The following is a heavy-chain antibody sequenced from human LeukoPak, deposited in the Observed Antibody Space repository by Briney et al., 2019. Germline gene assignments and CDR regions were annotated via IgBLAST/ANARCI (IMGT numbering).Heavy chain of an antibody. V-gene: IGHV4-30-2*01. D-gene: IGHD3-22*01. J-gene: IGHJ4*02. CDR3: ARGHNYYDSSG. CDR2: IYHSGST. CDR1: GGSISSGGYY. Sequence: NPSQTLSLTCTVSGGSISSGGYYWSWIRQPPGKGLEWIGYIYHSGSTYYNPSLKSRVTISVDRSKNQFSLKLSSVTAADTAVYYCARGHNYYDSSGWSQGTLVTVSS.